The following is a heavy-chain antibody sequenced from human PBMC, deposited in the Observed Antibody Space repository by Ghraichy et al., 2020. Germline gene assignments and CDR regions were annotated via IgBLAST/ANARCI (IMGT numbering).Heavy chain of an antibody. Sequence: GESLNISCAASGFTFSDYYMSWIRQAPGKGLEWVSYISSSGSTIYNADSVKGRFTISRDNAKNSLYLQMNSLRAEDTAVFYCARDLALGSGYWVFDYWGQGTLVTVSS. CDR1: GFTFSDYY. J-gene: IGHJ4*02. V-gene: IGHV3-11*01. D-gene: IGHD3-22*01. CDR2: ISSSGSTI. CDR3: ARDLALGSGYWVFDY.